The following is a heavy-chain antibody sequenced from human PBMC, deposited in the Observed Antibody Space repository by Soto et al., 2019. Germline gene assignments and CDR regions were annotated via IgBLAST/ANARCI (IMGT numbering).Heavy chain of an antibody. D-gene: IGHD6-13*01. CDR1: GFTFRGFD. J-gene: IGHJ4*02. V-gene: IGHV3-13*01. CDR3: AKSQEIGTHFFDS. Sequence: GGSLRLSCEASGFTFRGFDMHWVRQPTGKGLEWVSSIGTAGDTYYAVSVKGRFTISRDNAKNSLSLQMNSLRAGDMAVYFCAKSQEIGTHFFDSWGQGTQVTVSS. CDR2: IGTAGDT.